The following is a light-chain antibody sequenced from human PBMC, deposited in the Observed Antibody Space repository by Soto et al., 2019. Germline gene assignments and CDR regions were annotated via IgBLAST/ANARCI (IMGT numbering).Light chain of an antibody. CDR1: QSVNNNN. Sequence: EIVLTQSPGTLSLSPGERANLSCGASQSVNNNNLAWYQQKSGQTPRLLFYGASSRATGIPDRFGGSGSGTYFTLTISRLEHEDFAVSYCQHYGSSPITFGQGTRREIK. J-gene: IGKJ5*01. CDR3: QHYGSSPIT. CDR2: GAS. V-gene: IGKV3-20*01.